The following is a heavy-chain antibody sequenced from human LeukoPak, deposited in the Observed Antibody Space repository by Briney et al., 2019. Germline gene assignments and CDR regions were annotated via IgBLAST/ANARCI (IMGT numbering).Heavy chain of an antibody. D-gene: IGHD6-6*01. CDR1: GGSISSYY. J-gene: IGHJ4*02. V-gene: IGHV4-59*12. CDR3: ARGIDSSSSRGFFDY. Sequence: SETLSLTCTVSGGSISSYYWSWIRQPPGKGLEWIGYIYYSGSTNYNPSLKSRVTISVDTSKNQFSLKLSSVTAADTAVYYCARGIDSSSSRGFFDYWGQGTLVTVSS. CDR2: IYYSGST.